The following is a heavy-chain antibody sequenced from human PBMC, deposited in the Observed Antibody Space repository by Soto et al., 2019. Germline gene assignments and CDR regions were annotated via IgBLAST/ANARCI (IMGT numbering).Heavy chain of an antibody. CDR1: GFTFSDYA. J-gene: IGHJ4*02. D-gene: IGHD6-19*01. CDR3: ARDSSGWYKFDY. CDR2: ISRDGTNK. V-gene: IGHV3-30-3*01. Sequence: GGSLRLSWLASGFTFSDYAMDWVRQAPGKGLEWVTVISRDGTNKYYADSVKGRFTISRDNSKNTLYLQMNSLTVEDTALYYCARDSSGWYKFDYWGQGTVVTVSS.